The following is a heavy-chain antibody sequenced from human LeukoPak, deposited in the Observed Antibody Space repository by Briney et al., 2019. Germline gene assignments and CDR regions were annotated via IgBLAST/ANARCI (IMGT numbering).Heavy chain of an antibody. D-gene: IGHD3-10*01. CDR3: ARYYYYGSGSFDY. V-gene: IGHV3-30-3*01. J-gene: IGHJ4*02. CDR2: ISYDGSNK. CDR1: GFTFSTYA. Sequence: GGSLRLSCAASGFTFSTYAMHWVRKAPGKGLEWVAVISYDGSNKNYADSVKGRFTISRDNSKNMLYLQMNSLRAEDTAVYYCARYYYYGSGSFDYWGQGTLVTVSS.